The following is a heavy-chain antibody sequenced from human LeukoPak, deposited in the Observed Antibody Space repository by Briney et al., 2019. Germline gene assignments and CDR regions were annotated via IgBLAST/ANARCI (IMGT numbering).Heavy chain of an antibody. V-gene: IGHV3-33*08. CDR3: ARAKGDLIDY. D-gene: IGHD2-21*02. CDR2: MWHDGSNK. Sequence: PGRSLRLSCAASGFTFSSYGMHWVRQAPGKGLEWVAVMWHDGSNKHYADSVKGRCTMSRDKSKNTLYLEMNSLRGEDTAVYYCARAKGDLIDYWGQGTMVIVSS. J-gene: IGHJ4*02. CDR1: GFTFSSYG.